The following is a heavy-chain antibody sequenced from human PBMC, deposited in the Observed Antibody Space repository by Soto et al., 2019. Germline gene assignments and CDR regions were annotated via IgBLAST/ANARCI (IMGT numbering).Heavy chain of an antibody. CDR3: VRDPAVAGTGFDY. V-gene: IGHV4-61*01. CDR2: IYYSGST. J-gene: IGHJ4*02. CDR1: GGSVSSGSYY. Sequence: QVQLQESGPGLVKPSETLSLTCTVSGGSVSSGSYYWSWIRQPPGKGLEWIGYIYYSGSTNYNPSLKSRVTISVDTSKNQFSLKLSSVTAADTAVYYCVRDPAVAGTGFDYWGQGTLVTVSS. D-gene: IGHD6-19*01.